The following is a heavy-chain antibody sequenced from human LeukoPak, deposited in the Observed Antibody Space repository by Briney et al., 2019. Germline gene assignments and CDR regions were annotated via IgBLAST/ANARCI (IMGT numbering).Heavy chain of an antibody. V-gene: IGHV3-48*01. CDR1: GFTFSTYS. CDR3: ARDGWIKLGPKFDY. J-gene: IGHJ4*02. Sequence: PGGSLRLSCAASGFTFSTYSMNWVRQAPGKGLEWVSYISTSSSTIYYADSVKGRFTISRDNAKNSLYLQMNSLRAEDTAVYYCARDGWIKLGPKFDYWGQGTLVTVSS. D-gene: IGHD5-18*01. CDR2: ISTSSSTI.